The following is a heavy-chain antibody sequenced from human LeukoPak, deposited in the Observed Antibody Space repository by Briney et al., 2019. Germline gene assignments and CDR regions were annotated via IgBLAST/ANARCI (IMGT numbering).Heavy chain of an antibody. Sequence: GASVKVSCKASGGTFSSYAISWVRQAPGQGLEWMGGIIPIFGSANYAQKFQGRVTITTDESTSTAYMELSSLRSEDTAVYYCASWGPRKSQDAFDIWGQGTMVTVSS. CDR1: GGTFSSYA. D-gene: IGHD3-16*01. V-gene: IGHV1-69*05. J-gene: IGHJ3*02. CDR2: IIPIFGSA. CDR3: ASWGPRKSQDAFDI.